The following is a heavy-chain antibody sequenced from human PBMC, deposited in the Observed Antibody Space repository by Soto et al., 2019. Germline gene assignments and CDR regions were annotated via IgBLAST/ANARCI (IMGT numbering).Heavy chain of an antibody. CDR1: GFTFSSYG. J-gene: IGHJ6*02. CDR3: AKGYSYSKNPHYYGMYV. D-gene: IGHD5-18*01. CDR2: ISYDGSNK. Sequence: GGSMRLSCAASGFTFSSYGMHWVRQAPGKGLEWVGVISYDGSNKYYADSVKGRFTISRDNSKNTLYLQMNSLRAEDTAVYYCAKGYSYSKNPHYYGMYVCGQGTTVTVSS. V-gene: IGHV3-30*18.